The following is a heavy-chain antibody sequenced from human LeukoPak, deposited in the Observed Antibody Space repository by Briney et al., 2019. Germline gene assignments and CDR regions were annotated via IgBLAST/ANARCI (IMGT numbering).Heavy chain of an antibody. Sequence: GASVKVSCKASGYTFTSYGISWVRQAPGQGLEWMGWISAYNGNTNYAQKLQGRVTMTTDTSTSTAYMGLRSLRSDDTAVYYCAREAQYYDSSGYYRPFDYWGQGTLVTVSS. CDR3: AREAQYYDSSGYYRPFDY. J-gene: IGHJ4*02. CDR1: GYTFTSYG. CDR2: ISAYNGNT. V-gene: IGHV1-18*01. D-gene: IGHD3-22*01.